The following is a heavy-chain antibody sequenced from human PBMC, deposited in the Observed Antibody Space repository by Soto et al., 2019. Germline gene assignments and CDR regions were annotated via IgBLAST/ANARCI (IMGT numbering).Heavy chain of an antibody. D-gene: IGHD4-17*01. Sequence: PGGSLRLSCEASGITFSSYAMRWVRQAPGKGLEWVSAISGSGGSTYYADSVKGRFTISRDNSKNTLYLQMNSLRAEDTAVYYCTPNYGDYGMDVWGQGTTVTV. CDR2: ISGSGGST. CDR3: TPNYGDYGMDV. J-gene: IGHJ6*02. CDR1: GITFSSYA. V-gene: IGHV3-23*01.